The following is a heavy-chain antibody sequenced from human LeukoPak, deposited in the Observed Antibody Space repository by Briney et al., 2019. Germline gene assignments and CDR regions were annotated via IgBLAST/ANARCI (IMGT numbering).Heavy chain of an antibody. V-gene: IGHV1-18*01. CDR2: ISAYNGNT. D-gene: IGHD5-18*01. CDR3: ARDISLRGYSYGNRANWFDP. J-gene: IGHJ5*02. Sequence: ASVKVSCKASVYTFTSYGISWVRQAPGQGLEWMGWISAYNGNTNYAQKLQGRVTMTTDTSTSTAYMELRSLGSDDTAVYYCARDISLRGYSYGNRANWFDPWGQGTLVTVSS. CDR1: VYTFTSYG.